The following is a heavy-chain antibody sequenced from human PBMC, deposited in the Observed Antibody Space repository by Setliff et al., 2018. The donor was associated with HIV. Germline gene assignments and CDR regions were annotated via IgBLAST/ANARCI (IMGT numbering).Heavy chain of an antibody. D-gene: IGHD5-18*01. CDR1: GGSIRGSNYY. J-gene: IGHJ4*02. CDR2: SYYSGGT. CDR3: ATDTAFLQEGTEF. V-gene: IGHV4-39*01. Sequence: PSETLSLTCTVSGGSIRGSNYYWAWIRQPPGKGLEWIGSSYYSGGTYYNPSLKSRVTISVGTPKNQFSLKLTSVTAADTAIYYCATDTAFLQEGTEFWGQGALVTSPQ.